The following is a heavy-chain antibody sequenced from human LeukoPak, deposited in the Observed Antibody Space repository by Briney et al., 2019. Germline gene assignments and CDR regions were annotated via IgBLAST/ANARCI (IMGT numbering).Heavy chain of an antibody. CDR1: VYTFTSYY. V-gene: IGHV1-46*01. J-gene: IGHJ6*02. CDR2: INPSGGST. D-gene: IGHD6-13*01. CDR3: ARDRLLAAAGTDYYYGMDV. Sequence: ASVKVSCKASVYTFTSYYMHWVRQAPGQGLEWMGIINPSGGSTSYAQKFQGRVTMTRDTSTSTVYMELSSLRSEDTAVYYCARDRLLAAAGTDYYYGMDVWGQGTTVTVSS.